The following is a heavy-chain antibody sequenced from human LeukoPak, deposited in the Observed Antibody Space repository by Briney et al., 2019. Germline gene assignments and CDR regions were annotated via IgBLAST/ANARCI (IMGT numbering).Heavy chain of an antibody. CDR2: ISYSGST. CDR1: GVSITKDGYS. V-gene: IGHV4-31*03. Sequence: SETPSPTCTVSGVSITKDGYSWTWIRQPPGKGLEWIGDISYSGSTKYKPSLKRRLTISGDVSKNQLSLKLTSVTAADTAVYYCARDVVLTSSPDAFDIWGQGTMVTVSS. D-gene: IGHD2-21*02. J-gene: IGHJ3*02. CDR3: ARDVVLTSSPDAFDI.